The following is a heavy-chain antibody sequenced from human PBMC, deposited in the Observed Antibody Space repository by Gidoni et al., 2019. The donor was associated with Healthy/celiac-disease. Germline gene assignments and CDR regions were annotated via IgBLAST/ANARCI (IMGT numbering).Heavy chain of an antibody. D-gene: IGHD7-27*01. CDR2: INHSGST. CDR1: GGSFSGYY. V-gene: IGHV4-34*01. CDR3: ARMARGWGDP. J-gene: IGHJ5*02. Sequence: QVQLQQWGAGLLKPSETLSLTCAVYGGSFSGYYWSWIRQPPGKGLEWIGEINHSGSTNYNPSLKSRVTISVDTSKNQFSLKLSSVTAADTAVYYCARMARGWGDPWGQGTLVTVSS.